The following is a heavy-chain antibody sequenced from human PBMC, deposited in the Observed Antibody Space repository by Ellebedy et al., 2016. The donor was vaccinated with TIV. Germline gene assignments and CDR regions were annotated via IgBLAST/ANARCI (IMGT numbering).Heavy chain of an antibody. CDR2: ITTSGGTI. V-gene: IGHV3-48*03. J-gene: IGHJ6*02. D-gene: IGHD3-10*01. Sequence: PGGSLRLSCAASGFMLSNYEMNWVRQAPGKGLEWVSYITTSGGTIYYADPVQGRFAMSRDNAKNLVYLQMNSLRAEDTAVYYCARETGPGYSYYFGLDVWGQGTTVTVSS. CDR3: ARETGPGYSYYFGLDV. CDR1: GFMLSNYE.